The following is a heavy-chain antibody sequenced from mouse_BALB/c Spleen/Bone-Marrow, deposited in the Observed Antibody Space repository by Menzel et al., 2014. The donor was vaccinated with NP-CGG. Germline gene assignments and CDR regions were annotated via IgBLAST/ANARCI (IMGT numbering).Heavy chain of an antibody. CDR3: ARGLRRFAY. CDR1: GYSITSDYA. J-gene: IGHJ3*01. D-gene: IGHD2-4*01. Sequence: EVKVVEPGPGLVKPSQSLSLTCTVTGYSITSDYAWNWIRQFPGNKLEWMGYISYSGSTSYNPSLKSRISITRDTSKNQFFLQLNSVTTEDTATYYCARGLRRFAYWGQGTLVTVSA. V-gene: IGHV3-2*02. CDR2: ISYSGST.